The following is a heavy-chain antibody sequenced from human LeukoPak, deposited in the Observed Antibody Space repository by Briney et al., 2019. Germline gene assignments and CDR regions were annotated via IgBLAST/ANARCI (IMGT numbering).Heavy chain of an antibody. J-gene: IGHJ4*02. CDR3: ARGSGSDIVGATAGIDY. CDR2: INPNSGGT. V-gene: IGHV1-2*02. CDR1: GYTFTGYY. D-gene: IGHD1-26*01. Sequence: GASVKVSCKASGYTFTGYYMHWVRQAPGQGLEWMGWINPNSGGTNYAQKFQGRVTMTRDTSISTAYMELSRLRSDDTAVYYCARGSGSDIVGATAGIDYWGQGTLVTVSS.